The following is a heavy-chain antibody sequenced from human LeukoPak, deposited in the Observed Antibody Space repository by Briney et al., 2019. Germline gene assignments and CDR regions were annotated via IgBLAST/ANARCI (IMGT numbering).Heavy chain of an antibody. CDR2: ISYDGKNI. CDR1: GFSFSSYV. V-gene: IGHV3-33*08. J-gene: IGHJ4*02. D-gene: IGHD5-12*01. CDR3: ARTYSRESGYDFVFHY. Sequence: GGSLRLSCAASGFSFSSYVMNWVRQAPGKGLERVSAISYDGKNIHYADSVKGRFTISRDNSRNTVYLQMNSLRVEDTAVYYCARTYSRESGYDFVFHYWGQGTRVTVSS.